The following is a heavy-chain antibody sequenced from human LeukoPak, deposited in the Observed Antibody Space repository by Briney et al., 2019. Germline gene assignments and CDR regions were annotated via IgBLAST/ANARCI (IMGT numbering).Heavy chain of an antibody. CDR2: IIPNTGGT. Sequence: ASVKVSCEASGYTFTGYYMHWVRQAPGQGLEWMGWIIPNTGGTNYAQKFQDWVTMSSDTSISTAYMELSSLRSDDTAVYYCARGSPSYAQWHFDLWGRGTLVTVSS. J-gene: IGHJ2*01. D-gene: IGHD2/OR15-2a*01. CDR3: ARGSPSYAQWHFDL. CDR1: GYTFTGYY. V-gene: IGHV1-2*04.